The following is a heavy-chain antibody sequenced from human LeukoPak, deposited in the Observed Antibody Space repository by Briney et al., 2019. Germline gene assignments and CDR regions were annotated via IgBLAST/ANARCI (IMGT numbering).Heavy chain of an antibody. CDR3: ARDPFCSSSTGCNFEDLFDP. D-gene: IGHD2-2*01. CDR2: ITWNGDKT. Sequence: PGGSLRLSCTASGFKFYDYDMRWVRQVPGKGLEWVSGITWNGDKTGYADSVRGRFAISRDNTKKSLYLQMSSLRAEDTALYYCARDPFCSSSTGCNFEDLFDPWGPGTLVTVSS. CDR1: GFKFYDYD. J-gene: IGHJ5*02. V-gene: IGHV3-20*04.